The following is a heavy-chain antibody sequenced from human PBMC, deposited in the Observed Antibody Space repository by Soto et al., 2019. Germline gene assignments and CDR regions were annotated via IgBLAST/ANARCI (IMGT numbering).Heavy chain of an antibody. CDR3: TRDPSSGRRDWYFDL. CDR2: ISTSGGTI. J-gene: IGHJ2*01. D-gene: IGHD3-22*01. CDR1: GFTFSSYE. Sequence: EMQLVESGGGLIQPGGSLRLSCAASGFTFSSYEMNWVRQAPGKGLDWVSYISTSGGTIYYADSVKGRFTISRDNAKNSLYLQMNSLRAEDTAVYYCTRDPSSGRRDWYFDLWGRGTLVTVSS. V-gene: IGHV3-48*03.